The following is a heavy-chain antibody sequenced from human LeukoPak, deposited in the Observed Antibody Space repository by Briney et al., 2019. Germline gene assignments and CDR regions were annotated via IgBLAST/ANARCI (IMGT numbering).Heavy chain of an antibody. V-gene: IGHV1-24*01. D-gene: IGHD3-3*01. CDR2: FDPEDGET. Sequence: ASVKVSCKVSGHTLTELSMHWVRQAPGKGLEWMGGFDPEDGETIYAQKFQGRVTMTEDTSTDTAYMELSSLRSEDTAVYYCATATVLRFLEWLFDYWGQGTLVTVSS. CDR1: GHTLTELS. CDR3: ATATVLRFLEWLFDY. J-gene: IGHJ4*02.